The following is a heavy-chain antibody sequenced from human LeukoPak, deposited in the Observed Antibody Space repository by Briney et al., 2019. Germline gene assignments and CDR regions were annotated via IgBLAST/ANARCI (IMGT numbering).Heavy chain of an antibody. Sequence: PGGSLRLSCAASGFTFSSYSMNWVRQAPGKGLEWVSSISSSSSYIYYADSVKGRFTISRDNAKNSLYLQMNSLRAEDTAVYYCARDDYGDYVSGWIDPWGQGTLVTVSS. CDR2: ISSSSSYI. D-gene: IGHD4-17*01. V-gene: IGHV3-21*01. J-gene: IGHJ5*02. CDR3: ARDDYGDYVSGWIDP. CDR1: GFTFSSYS.